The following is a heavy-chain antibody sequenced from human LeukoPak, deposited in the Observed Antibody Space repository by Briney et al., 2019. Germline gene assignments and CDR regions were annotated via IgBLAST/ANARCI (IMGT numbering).Heavy chain of an antibody. D-gene: IGHD3-10*01. CDR2: IDSDGSST. J-gene: IGHJ4*02. CDR1: GFTFSRYW. V-gene: IGHV3-74*01. Sequence: GRSLRLSCAASGFTFSRYWMHWVRQAPGKGLVWVSRIDSDGSSTTYADSVKGRFTISRDNAKNTLYLQMNSLRAEDTAVYYCARDGEGGYPVDYWGQGTLVTVSS. CDR3: ARDGEGGYPVDY.